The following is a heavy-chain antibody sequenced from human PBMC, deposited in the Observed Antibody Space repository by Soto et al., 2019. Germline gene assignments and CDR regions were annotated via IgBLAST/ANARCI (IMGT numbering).Heavy chain of an antibody. CDR1: GGSIARSNYY. Sequence: ASGTPFLPRNVSGGSIARSNYYWGWLRQPPGKGLEWIGSIYYSGSAYYNPSLKSRVTISVDTSKNQFSLKLSSVTAADTAVYYCARHGYYYSSGSYSLDYWGQGTLVTVSS. V-gene: IGHV4-39*01. CDR3: ARHGYYYSSGSYSLDY. CDR2: IYYSGSA. J-gene: IGHJ4*02. D-gene: IGHD3-10*01.